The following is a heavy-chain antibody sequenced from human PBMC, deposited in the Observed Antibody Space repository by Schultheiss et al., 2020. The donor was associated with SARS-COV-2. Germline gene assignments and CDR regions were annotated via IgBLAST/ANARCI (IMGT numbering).Heavy chain of an antibody. V-gene: IGHV3-48*03. CDR3: ARVGATMVRGAMGY. D-gene: IGHD3-10*01. CDR1: GVTFSVYE. Sequence: GGSLRLSCAASGVTFSVYEMNWVRQAPGKGLEWVSYISSSGSTIYYADSVKGRFTISRDNAKNSLYLQMNSLRAEDTAVYYCARVGATMVRGAMGYWGQGTLVTVSS. CDR2: ISSSGSTI. J-gene: IGHJ4*02.